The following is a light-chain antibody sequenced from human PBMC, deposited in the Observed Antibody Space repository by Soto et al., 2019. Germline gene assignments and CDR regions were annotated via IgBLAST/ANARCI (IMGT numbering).Light chain of an antibody. J-gene: IGLJ3*02. CDR3: SSYTSSSTLV. CDR1: SSDVGGYNY. Sequence: QSALTQPPSVSGSPGQSITISCTGTSSDVGGYNYVSWYQQHPGKAPKLIIYDVSNRPSGVSNRFSGSKSGNTASLTISGLEDEDDADYSCSSYTSSSTLVFGGGTKLTVL. V-gene: IGLV2-14*01. CDR2: DVS.